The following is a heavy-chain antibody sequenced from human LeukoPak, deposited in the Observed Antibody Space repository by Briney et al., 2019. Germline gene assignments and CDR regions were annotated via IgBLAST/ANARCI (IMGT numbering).Heavy chain of an antibody. D-gene: IGHD3-22*01. CDR2: ISSSSSTI. CDR1: GFTFSSYS. CDR3: AVQEDYYDSSGP. Sequence: GGSLRLSCAASGFTFSSYSMNWVRQAPGKGLEWVSYISSSSSTIYYADSVKGRFTISRDNAKNSLYLQMNSLRAEDTAVYYCAVQEDYYDSSGPGGQGTLVTVSS. V-gene: IGHV3-48*01. J-gene: IGHJ4*02.